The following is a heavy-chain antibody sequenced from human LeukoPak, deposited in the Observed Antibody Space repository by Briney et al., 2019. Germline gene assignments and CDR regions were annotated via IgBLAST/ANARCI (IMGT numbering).Heavy chain of an antibody. Sequence: GESLKISCKGSGYSFTSYWIGWVRQMPGKGLEWMGIIYPGDSDTRYSPSFQGQVTISADKSISTAYLQWSSLKASDTAMYYCARTEGSGSYYNPYYFDYWGQGTLVTVSS. CDR3: ARTEGSGSYYNPYYFDY. CDR1: GYSFTSYW. CDR2: IYPGDSDT. D-gene: IGHD3-10*01. J-gene: IGHJ4*02. V-gene: IGHV5-51*01.